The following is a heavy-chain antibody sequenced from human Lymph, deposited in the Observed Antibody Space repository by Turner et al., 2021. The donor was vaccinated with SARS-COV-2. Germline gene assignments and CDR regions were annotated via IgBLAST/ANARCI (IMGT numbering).Heavy chain of an antibody. J-gene: IGHJ5*02. CDR1: GGSMNNNY. CDR2: IFYRGST. V-gene: IGHV4-59*01. CDR3: ARQTVNNWVDP. D-gene: IGHD2-21*02. Sequence: QVQLQESGPSLVKPLETLSLTCTVSGGSMNNNYWCWIRQSPGKRLEWIGFIFYRGSTNYNPSLKSRVTISVDTSENQFSLKLTSVTAADTAIYYCARQTVNNWVDPWGQGTLVTVSS.